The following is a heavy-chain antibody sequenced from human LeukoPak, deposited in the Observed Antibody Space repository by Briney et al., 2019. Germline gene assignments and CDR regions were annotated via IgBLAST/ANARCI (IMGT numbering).Heavy chain of an antibody. D-gene: IGHD2-2*01. CDR1: GFTFSSYA. J-gene: IGHJ3*02. Sequence: PGGSLRLSCAASGFTFSSYAMHWVRQAPGKGLEWVALISYDGSNKYYADSVKGRFTISRDNSKNTLYLQMNSLRAEDMAFYYCARDREPGQWEYQLLDAFDIWGQGTTVTVSS. CDR2: ISYDGSNK. V-gene: IGHV3-30-3*01. CDR3: ARDREPGQWEYQLLDAFDI.